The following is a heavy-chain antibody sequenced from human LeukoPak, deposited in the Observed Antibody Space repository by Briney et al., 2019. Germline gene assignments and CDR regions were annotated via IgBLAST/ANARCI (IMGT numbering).Heavy chain of an antibody. CDR2: ISSSGST. Sequence: PSETLSLTCTVSGGSISGGSYYWSWIRQPAGKGLELIGRISSSGSTNYNPSLRSRVTITIDTSMNHFSLNLSSVTAADTAVYYCARGRCSGTSCTNNSFDPWGQGTLVTVSS. CDR1: GGSISGGSYY. CDR3: ARGRCSGTSCTNNSFDP. D-gene: IGHD2-2*01. V-gene: IGHV4-61*02. J-gene: IGHJ5*02.